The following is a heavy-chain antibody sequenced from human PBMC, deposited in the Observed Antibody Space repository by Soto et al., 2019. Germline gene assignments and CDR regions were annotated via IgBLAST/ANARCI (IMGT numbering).Heavy chain of an antibody. CDR3: ARDLKTGYSGYCSGGSCYGFDY. Sequence: EVQLVESGGGLVQPGGSPRLSCAASGFTFSSYWMSWVRQAPGKGLEWVANIKQDGSEKYYVDSVKGRFTISRDNAKNSLYLQMNSLRAEDPAVYYCARDLKTGYSGYCSGGSCYGFDYWGQGTLVTVSS. J-gene: IGHJ4*02. V-gene: IGHV3-7*03. CDR2: IKQDGSEK. CDR1: GFTFSSYW. D-gene: IGHD2-15*01.